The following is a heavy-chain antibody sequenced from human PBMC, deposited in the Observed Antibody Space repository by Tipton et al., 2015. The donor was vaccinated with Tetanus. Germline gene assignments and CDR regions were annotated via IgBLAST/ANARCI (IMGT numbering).Heavy chain of an antibody. Sequence: GLVKPSQTLSLTCTVSGGSISGGRYYWSWIRQRPVKGLEWIGDIYSSGSTYSDPSLKGRVTISVDTSKNQFSLRLNSVTAADTAVYYCARDQARGARGWNYFDYWGLGTLVTVSS. CDR2: IYSSGST. CDR3: ARDQARGARGWNYFDY. CDR1: GGSISGGRYY. D-gene: IGHD1-26*01. V-gene: IGHV4-31*03. J-gene: IGHJ4*02.